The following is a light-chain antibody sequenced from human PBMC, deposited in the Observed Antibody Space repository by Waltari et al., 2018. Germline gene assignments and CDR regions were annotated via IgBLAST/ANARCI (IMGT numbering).Light chain of an antibody. CDR2: GVN. CDR1: SSDVGGYNY. J-gene: IGLJ2*01. V-gene: IGLV2-8*01. Sequence: QSALTQPPSASGSPGQSVTISCTGTSSDVGGYNYVSWYQQHPGKAPKLMIYGVNKRPSGVPGRFSGSKSGNTASLTVSGLQVEDEADYYCSSYAGSNNFRVFGGGTKLTVL. CDR3: SSYAGSNNFRV.